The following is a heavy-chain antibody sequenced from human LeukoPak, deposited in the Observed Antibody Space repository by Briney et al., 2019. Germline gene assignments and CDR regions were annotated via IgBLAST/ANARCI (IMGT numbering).Heavy chain of an antibody. V-gene: IGHV4-4*07. CDR2: ISTSGTT. CDR3: AREATVVGATII. Sequence: SETLSLTCTVSGGSFTTYYWSWIRQSAGKGLEWIGHISTSGTTTYNPSLNSRVTMSVDTSKNQFSLKLTSVTAADTAVYYCAREATVVGATIIWGQGTLVTVS. D-gene: IGHD1-26*01. J-gene: IGHJ4*02. CDR1: GGSFTTYY.